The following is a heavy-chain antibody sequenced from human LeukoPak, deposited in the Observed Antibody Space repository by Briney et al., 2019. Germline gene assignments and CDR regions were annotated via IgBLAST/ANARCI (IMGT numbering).Heavy chain of an antibody. D-gene: IGHD2-21*02. CDR1: GYTFTIHD. CDR2: INPNSKNT. CDR3: ARAIPFRYLLGGDYYERSSHGFDI. V-gene: IGHV1-8*01. Sequence: ASVKVSCKASGYTFTIHDVNWVRQATGQGLEWMGWINPNSKNTGYAQKFQGRVTLTTDTSTSTAYMELSSLDSEDTAVYYCARAIPFRYLLGGDYYERSSHGFDIWGQGTMITVSS. J-gene: IGHJ3*02.